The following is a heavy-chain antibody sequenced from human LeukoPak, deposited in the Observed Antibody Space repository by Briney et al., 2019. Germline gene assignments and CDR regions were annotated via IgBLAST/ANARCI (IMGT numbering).Heavy chain of an antibody. J-gene: IGHJ4*02. Sequence: GGSLRLSCAASGFTFSSFSMNWVRQAPGKGLEWVSYISGSSSTIYYADSVKGRFTISRDNAKNSLYLQMNNLRDEDTAVYYCARSLLLGTSVDYWGQGTLVTVSS. D-gene: IGHD3-22*01. CDR3: ARSLLLGTSVDY. V-gene: IGHV3-48*02. CDR2: ISGSSSTI. CDR1: GFTFSSFS.